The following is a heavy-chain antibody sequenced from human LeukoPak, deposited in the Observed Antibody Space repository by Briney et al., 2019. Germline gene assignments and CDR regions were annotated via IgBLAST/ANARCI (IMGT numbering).Heavy chain of an antibody. CDR1: GYTFTGYY. V-gene: IGHV1-2*02. D-gene: IGHD4-17*01. J-gene: IGHJ4*02. CDR2: INPNSGGT. Sequence: PLASVKVSCKASGYTFTGYYMHWVRQAPGQGLEWMGWINPNSGGTNYAQKFQGRVTMTRDTSISTAYMEMSRLRSDDTAVYYCARLTTTVTSFDYWGQGTLVTVSS. CDR3: ARLTTTVTSFDY.